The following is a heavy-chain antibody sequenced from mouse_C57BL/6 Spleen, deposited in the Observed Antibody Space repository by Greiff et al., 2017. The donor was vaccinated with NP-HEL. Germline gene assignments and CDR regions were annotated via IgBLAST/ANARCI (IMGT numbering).Heavy chain of an antibody. CDR3: AILGRDY. Sequence: VQLQQSGAELVKPGASVQVSCKASGYTFTSYWMHWVKQRPGQGLEWIGRIHPSDSVTNYNQKFKGKATLTVDNTSSTANMQPSNLTSEDSAVYYCAILGRDYWGQGTTLTVSS. CDR1: GYTFTSYW. J-gene: IGHJ2*01. V-gene: IGHV1-74*01. CDR2: IHPSDSVT. D-gene: IGHD4-1*01.